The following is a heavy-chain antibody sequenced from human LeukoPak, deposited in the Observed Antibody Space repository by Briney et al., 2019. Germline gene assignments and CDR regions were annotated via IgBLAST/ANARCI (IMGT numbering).Heavy chain of an antibody. CDR3: TRGYAGIDY. J-gene: IGHJ4*02. CDR1: GFSFSSYW. V-gene: IGHV3-74*01. D-gene: IGHD5-12*01. CDR2: INSDGSST. Sequence: GGSLRLSCAASGFSFSSYWMHWVRQAPGKGLVWVSRINSDGSSTIYADSVKGRFTISRDNAKNTLYLQMNSLRAEDTALYYCTRGYAGIDYWGQGTLVTVSS.